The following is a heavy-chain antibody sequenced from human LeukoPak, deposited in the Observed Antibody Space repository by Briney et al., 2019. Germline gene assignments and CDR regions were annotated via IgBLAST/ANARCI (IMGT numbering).Heavy chain of an antibody. CDR2: MNPNSGNT. Sequence: ASVKVSCKASGYTFTSYDINWVRQATGQGLEWMGWMNPNSGNTGYAQKFQGRVTMTEDTSTDTAYMELSSLRSEDTAVYYCATGAVDTMVRGVPYYWGQGTLVTVSS. CDR1: GYTFTSYD. J-gene: IGHJ4*02. CDR3: ATGAVDTMVRGVPYY. D-gene: IGHD3-10*01. V-gene: IGHV1-8*01.